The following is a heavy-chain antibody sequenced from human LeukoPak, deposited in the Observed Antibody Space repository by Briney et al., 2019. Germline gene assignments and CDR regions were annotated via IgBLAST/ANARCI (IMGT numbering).Heavy chain of an antibody. D-gene: IGHD3-3*01. CDR2: IYHSGSGST. CDR3: ARINDFWSGPTLDV. Sequence: SETLSLTCTVSGVSISSGGHSWSWIRQPPGRGLEWIGYIYHSGSGSTYYNPSLKSRVTISIDKSKNQFSLKLNSVTAADTAVYYCARINDFWSGPTLDVWGQGTTVTVSS. J-gene: IGHJ6*02. CDR1: GVSISSGGHS. V-gene: IGHV4-30-2*01.